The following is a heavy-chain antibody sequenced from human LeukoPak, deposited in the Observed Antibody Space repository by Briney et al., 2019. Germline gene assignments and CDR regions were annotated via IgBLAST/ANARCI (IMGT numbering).Heavy chain of an antibody. CDR2: INQGGSEK. Sequence: GGSLRLSCAASGFIFSNYWMSWVRQGPGEGLEWVANINQGGSEKYYVDSVKGRFTISRDNAKNSLDLQMNSLRAEDTAVYYCAKNSGSYDLHYWGQGTLVTVSS. D-gene: IGHD1-26*01. CDR3: AKNSGSYDLHY. V-gene: IGHV3-7*03. CDR1: GFIFSNYW. J-gene: IGHJ4*02.